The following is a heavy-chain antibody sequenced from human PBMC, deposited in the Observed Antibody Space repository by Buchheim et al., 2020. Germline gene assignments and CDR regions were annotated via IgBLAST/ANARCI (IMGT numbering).Heavy chain of an antibody. V-gene: IGHV4-59*01. J-gene: IGHJ5*02. CDR2: IYYSGST. D-gene: IGHD3-10*01. CDR3: ARIVLGYSKRFEPTSGIDP. Sequence: QVQLQESGPGLVKPSETLSLTCTVSGGSISSYYWSWIRQPPGKGLEWIGYIYYSGSTNYNPSLKSRVTISVDTSKNQFSLKLSSVTAADTAVYYCARIVLGYSKRFEPTSGIDPWGQGTL. CDR1: GGSISSYY.